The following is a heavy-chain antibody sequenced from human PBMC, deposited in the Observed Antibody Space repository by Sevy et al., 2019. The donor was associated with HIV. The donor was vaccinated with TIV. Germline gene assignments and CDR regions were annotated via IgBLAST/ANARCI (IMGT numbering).Heavy chain of an antibody. D-gene: IGHD3-10*01. Sequence: SETLSLTCAVSGVSISTHSWSWIRQPPGKGLEYIGYIYYNGNSNYNPSFQSRVTISGDTSMNQLSLKLTSVTAADTAVYYCARDMDNFYGMDVWGQGTTVTVSS. V-gene: IGHV4-59*11. CDR2: IYYNGNS. CDR3: ARDMDNFYGMDV. J-gene: IGHJ6*02. CDR1: GVSISTHS.